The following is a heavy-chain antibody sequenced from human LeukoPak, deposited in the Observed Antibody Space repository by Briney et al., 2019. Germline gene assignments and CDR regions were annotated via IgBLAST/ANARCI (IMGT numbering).Heavy chain of an antibody. V-gene: IGHV4-39*01. J-gene: IGHJ3*02. D-gene: IGHD2-21*02. Sequence: KTSETLSLTCTVSGGSISSSRNHWAWIRQTPGRGLEWIGSVYYSGRTDYNPSLKSRVTISVDTSNNQLSLSLKSVTAADTAVYYCARHGPVVTATDAFDIWGQGTMVTVSS. CDR1: GGSISSSRNH. CDR3: ARHGPVVTATDAFDI. CDR2: VYYSGRT.